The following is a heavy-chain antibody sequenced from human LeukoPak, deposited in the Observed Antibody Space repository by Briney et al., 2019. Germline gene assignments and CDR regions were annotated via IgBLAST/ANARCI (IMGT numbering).Heavy chain of an antibody. J-gene: IGHJ4*02. Sequence: GESLKISCKGSGYSFTTYWIGWVRQTPGKGLEWMGIIYPGDSDTRYSPSFQGQVTISADKSISTAYLQWSSLKASDTARYYCARHSCPGGTCHTDYWGQGTLVSVSS. CDR2: IYPGDSDT. V-gene: IGHV5-51*01. D-gene: IGHD2-15*01. CDR3: ARHSCPGGTCHTDY. CDR1: GYSFTTYW.